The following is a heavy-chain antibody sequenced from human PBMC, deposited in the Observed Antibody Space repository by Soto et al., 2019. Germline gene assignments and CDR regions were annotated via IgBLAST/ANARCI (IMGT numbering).Heavy chain of an antibody. V-gene: IGHV2-5*02. CDR2: IFWDDDK. Sequence: QITLKESGPTLVKPTQTLTLTCTFAVFSLSTSGVAVGWIRQAPRKAPEWLAFIFWDDDKRYSPSLENRLNISKDTSKNPVVLTMTNMDPVDTATYYCARIFDFCSGDYFSYWGRVTLVTVSS. D-gene: IGHD3-3*01. CDR1: VFSLSTSGVA. CDR3: ARIFDFCSGDYFSY. J-gene: IGHJ4*02.